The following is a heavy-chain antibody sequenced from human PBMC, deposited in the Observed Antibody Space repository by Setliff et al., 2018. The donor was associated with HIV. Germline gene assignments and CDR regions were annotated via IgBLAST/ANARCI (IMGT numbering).Heavy chain of an antibody. Sequence: GESLKISCAASGFTFSTYWMSWVRQAPGKGLEWVANIKQDGSEKNYMDSVKGRFTISRDNAKNSLYLQMNSLRAEDTAVYYCARGGSNSWSPFDYWGQGTLVTVSS. CDR1: GFTFSTYW. J-gene: IGHJ4*02. V-gene: IGHV3-7*02. CDR2: IKQDGSEK. D-gene: IGHD6-13*01. CDR3: ARGGSNSWSPFDY.